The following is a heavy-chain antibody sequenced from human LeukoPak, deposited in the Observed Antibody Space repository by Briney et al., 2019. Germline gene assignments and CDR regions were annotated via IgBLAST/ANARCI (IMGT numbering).Heavy chain of an antibody. D-gene: IGHD6-13*01. CDR1: GFTFSSYG. J-gene: IGHJ4*02. Sequence: GGSLRLSCAASGFTFSSYGMHWGRQAPGKGLEWVAVIWYDGSNKYYTDSVKGRFTISRDNSKNTLYLQMNSLRAEDTAVYYCARGRAAAGWFDYWGQGTLVTVSS. CDR2: IWYDGSNK. CDR3: ARGRAAAGWFDY. V-gene: IGHV3-33*01.